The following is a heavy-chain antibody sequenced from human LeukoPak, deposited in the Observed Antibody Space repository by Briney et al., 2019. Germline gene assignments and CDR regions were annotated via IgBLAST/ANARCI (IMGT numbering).Heavy chain of an antibody. J-gene: IGHJ4*02. CDR3: ARDAHTYFDY. CDR1: GFTFSTCA. Sequence: GGSLRLSCAASGFTFSTCAMHWVRQAPGKGLEWVAVISFDGSSKSYADSVKGRFTISRDNSKNTLYLQMNSLRAEDTAVYYCARDAHTYFDYWGRGTLVTVSS. CDR2: ISFDGSSK. V-gene: IGHV3-30-3*01. D-gene: IGHD3-16*01.